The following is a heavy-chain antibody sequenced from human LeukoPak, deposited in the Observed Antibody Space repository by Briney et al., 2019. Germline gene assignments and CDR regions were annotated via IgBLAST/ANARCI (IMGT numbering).Heavy chain of an antibody. V-gene: IGHV4-31*03. Sequence: SETLSLTCTVSGGSISSGGYYWSWIRQHPGKGLEWIGEINHSGSTNYNPSLKSRVTISVDTSKNQLSLKLSSVTAADTAVYCCARVRVRGYSYGAYWYFDLWGRGTLVTVSS. CDR1: GGSISSGGYY. CDR2: INHSGST. CDR3: ARVRVRGYSYGAYWYFDL. D-gene: IGHD5-18*01. J-gene: IGHJ2*01.